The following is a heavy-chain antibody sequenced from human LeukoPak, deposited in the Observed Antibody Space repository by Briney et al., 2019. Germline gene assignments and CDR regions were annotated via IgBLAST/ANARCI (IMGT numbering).Heavy chain of an antibody. CDR3: AKNLRSGYYRWFDP. CDR1: GFTFSSYA. J-gene: IGHJ5*02. V-gene: IGHV3-23*01. CDR2: ISGSGGST. D-gene: IGHD3-22*01. Sequence: PGGSLRLSCAASGFTFSSYAMSWVRQAPGKGLEWVSAISGSGGSTYYADSVKGRFTISRENSKNTLNLQMNSLRTKDTAVYYCAKNLRSGYYRWFDPWGQGTLVTVSS.